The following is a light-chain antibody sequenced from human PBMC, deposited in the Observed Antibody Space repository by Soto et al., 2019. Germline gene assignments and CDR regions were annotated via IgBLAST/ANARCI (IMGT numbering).Light chain of an antibody. V-gene: IGLV1-44*01. CDR1: SSNIGSNT. CDR3: ATWDDSLNRYV. CDR2: SNN. Sequence: QSVLTQPPAASGTPGQRVTISCSGSSSNIGSNTVNWYQQLPGTAPKLLIYSNNQRPSGVPDLSSGAKSGTSASLAITGPQSQDVADYYCATWDDSLNRYVFGTGTKLTVL. J-gene: IGLJ1*01.